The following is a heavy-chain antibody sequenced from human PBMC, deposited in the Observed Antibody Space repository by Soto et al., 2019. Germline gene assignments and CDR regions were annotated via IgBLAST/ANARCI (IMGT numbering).Heavy chain of an antibody. D-gene: IGHD5-12*01. Sequence: ASVKVSCKSSGYMFTSYSMHWVRQAPGQGLEWMGLINPTGGSTSYAQKFQDRVTMTRDTSTGTVYVELSSLRSEDTAVYYCARVALFESDWLRPFDYWGQGTLVTVSS. CDR2: INPTGGST. CDR3: ARVALFESDWLRPFDY. CDR1: GYMFTSYS. V-gene: IGHV1-46*03. J-gene: IGHJ4*02.